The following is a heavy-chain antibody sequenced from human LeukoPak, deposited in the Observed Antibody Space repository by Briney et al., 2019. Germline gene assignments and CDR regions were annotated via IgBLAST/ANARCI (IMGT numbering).Heavy chain of an antibody. D-gene: IGHD3-22*01. CDR1: GGTFSSYA. CDR3: ARGYYDSSGYYLNYYYYMDV. Sequence: SVKVSCKASGGTFSSYAISWVRQAPGQGLEWMGGIIPIFGTANYAQKFQGRVTITADKSTSTAYMELSSLRSEDTAVYYCARGYYDSSGYYLNYYYYMDVWGKGTTVTVSS. CDR2: IIPIFGTA. V-gene: IGHV1-69*06. J-gene: IGHJ6*03.